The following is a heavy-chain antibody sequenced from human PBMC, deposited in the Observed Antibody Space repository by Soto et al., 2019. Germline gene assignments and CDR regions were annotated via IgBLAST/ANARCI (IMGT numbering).Heavy chain of an antibody. CDR3: AGGGYYDSSGYSGY. CDR2: IIPIFGTA. J-gene: IGHJ4*02. CDR1: GGTFSSYA. D-gene: IGHD3-22*01. V-gene: IGHV1-69*13. Sequence: GASVKVSCKASGGTFSSYAISWVRQAPGQGLEWMGGIIPIFGTANYAQKFQGRVTITADESTSTAYMELSSLRSEDTAVYYCAGGGYYDSSGYSGYWGQGTLVTVSS.